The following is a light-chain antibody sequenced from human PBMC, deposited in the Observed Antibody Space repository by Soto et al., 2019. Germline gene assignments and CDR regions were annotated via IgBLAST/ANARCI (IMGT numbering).Light chain of an antibody. CDR1: QSIGNW. CDR3: QQYDSYAWT. CDR2: TAS. Sequence: DIQMTQSPSTLSASVGDRVTITCRASQSIGNWLAWYQQKPGKAPKLLIYTASSLESSVPSRFSGSGSGKEFTLTITSLQPDDCATYYCQQYDSYAWTFGQGTKVDMK. J-gene: IGKJ1*01. V-gene: IGKV1-5*03.